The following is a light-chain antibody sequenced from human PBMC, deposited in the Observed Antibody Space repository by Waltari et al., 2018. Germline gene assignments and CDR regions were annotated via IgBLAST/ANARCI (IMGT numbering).Light chain of an antibody. CDR3: QHYDSYSAT. J-gene: IGKJ3*01. V-gene: IGKV1-5*03. CDR1: QSIPRW. CDR2: KAS. Sequence: DIQMNQSPSTLSASVGDRVTITCRASQSIPRWLAWYQQKPVKAPKLLIYKASILESGVPSRFSGGGSGTEFTLTISSLQPDDFATYYCQHYDSYSATFGRGTKIEIK.